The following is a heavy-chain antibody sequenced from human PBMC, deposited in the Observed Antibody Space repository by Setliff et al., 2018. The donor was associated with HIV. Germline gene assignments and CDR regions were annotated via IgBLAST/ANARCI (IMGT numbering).Heavy chain of an antibody. CDR2: INSSGST. Sequence: SETLSLTCTVSGGSFSNFFWNWIRQPPGKGLEWIGYINSSGSTNYNPSLKSRVTMSVDTSKSQFSLKLTSVTAADTAVYYCARGPRPVDVDYYYMDVWGKGTTVTVSS. CDR1: GGSFSNFF. J-gene: IGHJ6*03. CDR3: ARGPRPVDVDYYYMDV. V-gene: IGHV4-4*09.